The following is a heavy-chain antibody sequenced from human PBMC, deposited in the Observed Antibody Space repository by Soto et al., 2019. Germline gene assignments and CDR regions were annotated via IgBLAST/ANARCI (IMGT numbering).Heavy chain of an antibody. CDR2: IYYSGST. CDR1: GGSISSYY. CDR3: AGGLYCSGGSCPNY. D-gene: IGHD2-15*01. J-gene: IGHJ4*02. Sequence: PSETLSLTCTVSGGSISSYYWSWIRQPPGKGLEWIGYIYYSGSTNYNPSLKSRVTISVDTSKNQFSLKLSSVTAADTAVYYCAGGLYCSGGSCPNYWGQGTLVTVSS. V-gene: IGHV4-59*01.